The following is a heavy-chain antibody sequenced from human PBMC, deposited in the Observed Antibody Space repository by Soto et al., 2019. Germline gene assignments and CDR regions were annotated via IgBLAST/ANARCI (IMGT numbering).Heavy chain of an antibody. CDR1: GFSLGDYA. CDR2: IRSKAYGGTT. CDR3: TRVDIVVVVAAQPHAFDI. V-gene: IGHV3-49*03. J-gene: IGHJ3*02. D-gene: IGHD2-15*01. Sequence: PGGSLRLSCTASGFSLGDYAMSWFRQAPGKGLEWVGFIRSKAYGGTTEYAASVKGRFTISRDDSKSIAYLQMNSLKTEDTAVYYCTRVDIVVVVAAQPHAFDIWGQGTMVTVSS.